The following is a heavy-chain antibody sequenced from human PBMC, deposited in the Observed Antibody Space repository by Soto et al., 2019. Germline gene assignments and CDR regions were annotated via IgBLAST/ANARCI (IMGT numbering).Heavy chain of an antibody. CDR2: IIPIFGTA. Sequence: TSVKVSSKASGGTFSSYAISWVRQAPGQGLEWMGGIIPIFGTANYAQKFQGRVTITADESTSTAYMELSSLRSEDTAVYYCARGYSSSWPYYYGMDVWGQGTTVTVSS. J-gene: IGHJ6*02. CDR3: ARGYSSSWPYYYGMDV. V-gene: IGHV1-69*13. CDR1: GGTFSSYA. D-gene: IGHD6-13*01.